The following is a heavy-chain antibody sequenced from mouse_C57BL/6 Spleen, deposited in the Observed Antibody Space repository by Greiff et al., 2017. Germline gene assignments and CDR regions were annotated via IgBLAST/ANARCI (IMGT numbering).Heavy chain of an antibody. CDR3: ARERTTVVATSDY. CDR2: ISYDGSN. CDR1: GYSITSGYY. V-gene: IGHV3-6*01. D-gene: IGHD1-1*01. J-gene: IGHJ4*01. Sequence: EVKLMESGPGLVKPSQSLSLTCSVTGYSITSGYYWNWIRQFPGNKLEWMGYISYDGSNNYNPSLKNRISITRDTSKNQFFLKLNSVTTEDTATYYCARERTTVVATSDYWGQGTSVTVSS.